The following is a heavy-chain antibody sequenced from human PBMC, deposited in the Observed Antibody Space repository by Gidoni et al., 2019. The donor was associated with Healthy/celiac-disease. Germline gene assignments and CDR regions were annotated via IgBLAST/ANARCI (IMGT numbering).Heavy chain of an antibody. Sequence: QVQLVESGGGVVQPGRSLRLSCAASGFTFSSYGMHWVRQAPGKGLEWVAVISHDGSNKYYADSVKGRFTISRDNSKNTLYLQMNSLRAEDTAVYYCAKDHTTYYDFWSGYPYNWFDPWGQGTLVTVSS. CDR1: GFTFSSYG. J-gene: IGHJ5*02. D-gene: IGHD3-3*01. CDR3: AKDHTTYYDFWSGYPYNWFDP. CDR2: ISHDGSNK. V-gene: IGHV3-30*18.